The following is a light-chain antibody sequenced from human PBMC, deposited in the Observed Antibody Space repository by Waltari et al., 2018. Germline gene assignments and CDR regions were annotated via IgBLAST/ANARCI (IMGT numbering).Light chain of an antibody. CDR1: QSVGKY. Sequence: EIVLTQSPGTLSLSSGERATLTCRASQSVGKYLAWYQQTPGQAPRLLIYDASKRATGIPDRFSGSGSGTDFSLTISRLEPEDFAVYYCQKYVSLPATFGQGTNVEIK. CDR3: QKYVSLPAT. J-gene: IGKJ1*01. CDR2: DAS. V-gene: IGKV3-20*01.